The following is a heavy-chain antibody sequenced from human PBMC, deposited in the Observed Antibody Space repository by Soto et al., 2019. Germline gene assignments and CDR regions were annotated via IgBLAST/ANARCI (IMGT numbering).Heavy chain of an antibody. J-gene: IGHJ5*02. V-gene: IGHV1-18*01. CDR2: ISAYNGNT. Sequence: QVQLVQSGAEVKKPGASVKVSCKASGYTFTSYGISWVRQAPGQGLDWMGWISAYNGNTNYAQKLQCRVTMTTDTPTSTAYMELRSLRSDDTAVYYCARDLSPGGVLRPWFYPGGQVTLVTVSS. CDR3: ARDLSPGGVLRPWFYP. CDR1: GYTFTSYG. D-gene: IGHD3-3*01.